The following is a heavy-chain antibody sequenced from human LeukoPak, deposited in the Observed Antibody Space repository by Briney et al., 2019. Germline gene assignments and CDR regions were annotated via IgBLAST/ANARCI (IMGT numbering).Heavy chain of an antibody. V-gene: IGHV4-61*02. Sequence: SETLSLTCTVSGGSISSGSYYWSWNRQPAGKGLEWVGRIHTRGSTNYNPSLKSRVTISVDTSKNQFSLKLSSVTAADTAVYYCARQDDSGNYGFAFDIWGQGTMVTVSS. CDR2: IHTRGST. D-gene: IGHD3-22*01. J-gene: IGHJ3*02. CDR3: ARQDDSGNYGFAFDI. CDR1: GGSISSGSYY.